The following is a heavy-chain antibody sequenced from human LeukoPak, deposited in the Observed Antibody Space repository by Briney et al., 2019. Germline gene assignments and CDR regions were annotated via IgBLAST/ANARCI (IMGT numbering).Heavy chain of an antibody. CDR3: ARRFHHYYMDV. J-gene: IGHJ6*03. Sequence: GGSLRLSCKGSGYSFTSYWIGWVRQMPGKGLEWMGIIYPGDSDTRYSPSFQGQVTISADKSISTAYLQWSSLKASDTAIYYCARRFHHYYMDVWGKGTTVTVSS. CDR2: IYPGDSDT. V-gene: IGHV5-51*01. CDR1: GYSFTSYW.